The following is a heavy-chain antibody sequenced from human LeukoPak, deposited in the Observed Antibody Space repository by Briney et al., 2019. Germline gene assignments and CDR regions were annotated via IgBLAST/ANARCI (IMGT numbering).Heavy chain of an antibody. Sequence: GGSLRLSCAASGFSFSSSGINWVRQAPGKGLEWVSSIGSTGTDRYCADSVKGRFTISRDNAKNSLYLQMNSLRAGGTAVYYCATETIGRHYDYWGQGTLLTVSS. V-gene: IGHV3-21*01. J-gene: IGHJ4*02. CDR3: ATETIGRHYDY. CDR1: GFSFSSSG. CDR2: IGSTGTDR. D-gene: IGHD1-14*01.